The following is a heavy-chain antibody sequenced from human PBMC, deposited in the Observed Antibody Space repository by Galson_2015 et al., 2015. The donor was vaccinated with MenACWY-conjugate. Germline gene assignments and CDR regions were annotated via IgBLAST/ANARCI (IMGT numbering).Heavy chain of an antibody. J-gene: IGHJ5*02. CDR2: IKCRTDGGTT. V-gene: IGHV3-15*01. D-gene: IGHD2-15*01. CDR3: TRDRDVGGSRWWFDP. Sequence: SLRLSCATSGLTFSNVWMSWVRQAPGKGLEWVARIKCRTDGGTTDYATPVKGRFTILRDDSTNTLYLQMISLKIEDTAMYFCTRDRDVGGSRWWFDPWGQGTLVTVSS. CDR1: GLTFSNVW.